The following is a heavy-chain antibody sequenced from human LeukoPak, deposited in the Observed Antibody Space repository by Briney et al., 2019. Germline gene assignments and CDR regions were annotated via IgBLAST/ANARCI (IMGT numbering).Heavy chain of an antibody. Sequence: GGSLRLSCSASGFSFSSNGMHWVRQAPGKGLEWVAVISYGGDKTYYADSVKDRFTISRDNSKSTLYLQMNSLRAEDTALCYCAGYSSSWSSFDYWGQGTLVTVSS. CDR1: GFSFSSNG. CDR3: AGYSSSWSSFDY. CDR2: ISYGGDKT. J-gene: IGHJ4*02. D-gene: IGHD6-13*01. V-gene: IGHV3-30-3*01.